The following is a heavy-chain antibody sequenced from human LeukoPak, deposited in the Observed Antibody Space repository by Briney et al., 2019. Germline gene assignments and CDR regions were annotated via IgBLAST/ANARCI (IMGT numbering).Heavy chain of an antibody. V-gene: IGHV1-18*01. D-gene: IGHD1-26*01. CDR3: ARVRRELLGAFDI. CDR1: GYTFTSYG. CDR2: ISAYNGNT. J-gene: IGHJ3*02. Sequence: ASVKVSCKASGYTFTSYGISWVRQAPGQGLEWMGWISAYNGNTNYAQKLQGRVTITTDESTSTAYMELSSLRSEDTAVYYCARVRRELLGAFDIWGQGTMVTVSS.